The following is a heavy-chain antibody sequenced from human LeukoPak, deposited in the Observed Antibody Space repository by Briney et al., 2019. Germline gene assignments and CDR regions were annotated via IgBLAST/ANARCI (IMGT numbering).Heavy chain of an antibody. CDR3: ARETSQKGAHYMDV. CDR1: GVSFSGYY. CDR2: INHSGST. D-gene: IGHD3-16*01. V-gene: IGHV4-34*01. J-gene: IGHJ6*03. Sequence: SETLSLTCAVYGVSFSGYYWSWIRQPPGKGLEWIGEINHSGSTNYNPSLKSRVTISVDTSKNQFSLKLSSVTAADTAVYYCARETSQKGAHYMDVWGKGTTVTISS.